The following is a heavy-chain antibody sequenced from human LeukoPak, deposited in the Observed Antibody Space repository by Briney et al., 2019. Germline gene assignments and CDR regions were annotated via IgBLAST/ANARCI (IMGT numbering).Heavy chain of an antibody. J-gene: IGHJ4*02. CDR1: GFTFDDYA. D-gene: IGHD2-21*02. Sequence: PGGSLRLSCAASGFTFDDYAMHWVRQAPGKGLEWVAYVSRNGTTTFYADYVKDRFTISRDNAQNSLYLQIYSLRAEDTAIYYCAREPYNCGGDCYTPDFFDYWGQGTLVTVSA. CDR3: AREPYNCGGDCYTPDFFDY. V-gene: IGHV3-48*03. CDR2: VSRNGTTT.